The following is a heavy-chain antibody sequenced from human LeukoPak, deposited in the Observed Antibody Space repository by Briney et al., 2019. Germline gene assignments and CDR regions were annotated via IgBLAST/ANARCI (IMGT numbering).Heavy chain of an antibody. CDR2: ISSSGSTI. V-gene: IGHV3-11*01. D-gene: IGHD3-22*01. CDR1: GFTFSDYY. J-gene: IGHJ4*02. CDR3: ARDLWYYDSSGYYDY. Sequence: PGGSLRLSCAASGFTFSDYYMSWIRQAPGKGLEWVSYISSSGSTIYYADSVKGRFTISRDNAKNSLYLQMNSLRAEDTAVYYCARDLWYYDSSGYYDYWGQGTLVTVSS.